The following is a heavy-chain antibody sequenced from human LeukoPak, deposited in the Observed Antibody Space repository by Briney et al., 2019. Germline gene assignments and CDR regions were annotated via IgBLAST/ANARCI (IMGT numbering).Heavy chain of an antibody. CDR3: ARARQDYDFWSGYARYYFDY. V-gene: IGHV3-23*01. J-gene: IGHJ4*02. D-gene: IGHD3-3*01. CDR2: TSGGGVNT. Sequence: GGSLRLSCAASGFTFSNYAMNWVRQAPGKGLEWVSGTSGGGVNTHYADSVKGRFTISRDNSKNTLYLQMNSLRAEDTAVYYCARARQDYDFWSGYARYYFDYWGQGTLVTVSS. CDR1: GFTFSNYA.